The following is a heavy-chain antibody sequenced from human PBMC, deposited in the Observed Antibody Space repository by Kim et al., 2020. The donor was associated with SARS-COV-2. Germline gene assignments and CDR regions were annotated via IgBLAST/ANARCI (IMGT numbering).Heavy chain of an antibody. V-gene: IGHV4-59*01. Sequence: SETLSLTCTVSGGSISSYYWSWIRQPPGKGLEWIGYIYYSGSTNYNPSLKSRVTISVDTSKNQFSLKLSSVTAADTAVYYCARGGRGGMVPRTGAFDIWGQGTMVTVSS. CDR2: IYYSGST. D-gene: IGHD3-10*01. J-gene: IGHJ3*02. CDR1: GGSISSYY. CDR3: ARGGRGGMVPRTGAFDI.